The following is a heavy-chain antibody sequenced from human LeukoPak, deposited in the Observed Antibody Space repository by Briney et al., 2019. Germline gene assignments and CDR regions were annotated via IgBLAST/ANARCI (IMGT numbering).Heavy chain of an antibody. D-gene: IGHD3-22*01. J-gene: IGHJ4*02. V-gene: IGHV1-8*02. Sequence: GASVKVSCKASAYTFTNYDISWVRQAPGQGLEWMGWMNPNSGNTGYAQKFQDRVTMTRNTSVTTAYMELSSLRSEDTAVYYCARGDFYDASAYSGYRKEFDHWGQGTLVTVSS. CDR3: ARGDFYDASAYSGYRKEFDH. CDR1: AYTFTNYD. CDR2: MNPNSGNT.